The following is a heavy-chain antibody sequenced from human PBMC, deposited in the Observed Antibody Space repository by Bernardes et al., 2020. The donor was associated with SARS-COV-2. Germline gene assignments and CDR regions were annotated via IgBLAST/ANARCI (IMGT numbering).Heavy chain of an antibody. V-gene: IGHV3-66*02. J-gene: IGHJ6*02. CDR1: GFTVSRND. CDR2: IYSGGGT. Sequence: GGSLRLSCAASGFTVSRNDMSWVRQAPGKGLEWVSVIYSGGGTYYADSVKGRFTISRDNSKNTLNLQMNSLRTEDTAVYYCARAPTEYCSGGRCYSHVVYFYYGMDVWGQGTTVTVSS. D-gene: IGHD2-15*01. CDR3: ARAPTEYCSGGRCYSHVVYFYYGMDV.